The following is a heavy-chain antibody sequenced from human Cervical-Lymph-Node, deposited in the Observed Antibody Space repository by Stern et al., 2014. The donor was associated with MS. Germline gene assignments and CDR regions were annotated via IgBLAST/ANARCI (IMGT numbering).Heavy chain of an antibody. D-gene: IGHD6-13*01. J-gene: IGHJ4*02. CDR1: GGSISSGGYY. V-gene: IGHV4-31*03. CDR2: IYYSGST. Sequence: LQLQESGPGLVKPSQTLSLTCTVSGGSISSGGYYWSWIRQHPGKGLEWIGYIYYSGSTYYNPSLKSRVTISVDTSKNQFSLKLSSVTAADTAVYYCARVDSSSWDFDYWGQGTLVTVSS. CDR3: ARVDSSSWDFDY.